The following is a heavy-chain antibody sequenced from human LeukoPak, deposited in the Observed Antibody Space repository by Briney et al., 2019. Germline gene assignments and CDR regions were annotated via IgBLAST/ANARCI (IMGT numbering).Heavy chain of an antibody. D-gene: IGHD3-10*01. CDR3: ARRRRSGTPYRY. V-gene: IGHV4-30-2*01. J-gene: IGHJ4*02. CDR2: IYHSEST. Sequence: PSETLSLTCTVSGGSISSGGYYWSWIRQAPGKGLEWIGYIYHSESTYYNPSLKSRVTISVDRSKNQFSLKLSSVTAADTAVYYGARRRRSGTPYRYWGQGTLVTVSS. CDR1: GGSISSGGYY.